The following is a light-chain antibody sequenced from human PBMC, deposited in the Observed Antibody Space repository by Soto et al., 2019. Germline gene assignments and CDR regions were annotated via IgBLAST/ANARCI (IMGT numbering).Light chain of an antibody. CDR1: QSVSRN. J-gene: IGKJ4*01. CDR3: QQYNKWPLT. Sequence: EIMMTQSPATLSVSPGERATLSCRASQSVSRNLAWYQQRPGQAPSLLIYGASTRATGIPARFSGSGSGTDLTLTISSLQSEDSVVYYCQQYNKWPLTFGGGTKVDIK. CDR2: GAS. V-gene: IGKV3D-15*01.